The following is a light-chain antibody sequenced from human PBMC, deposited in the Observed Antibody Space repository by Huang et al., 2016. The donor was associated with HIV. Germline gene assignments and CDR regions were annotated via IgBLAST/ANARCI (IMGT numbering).Light chain of an antibody. CDR3: QKYDSAPLT. CDR2: AAS. V-gene: IGKV1-27*01. CDR1: QGISNS. Sequence: DIQMTQSPSSLSASVGDRVTITCRASQGISNSLAWYQQKPGKVPRLLIDAASTLQSGVPSRFSGSRSGRDFSLTIGSLQPEDVATYYCQKYDSAPLTFGGGTKVEIK. J-gene: IGKJ4*01.